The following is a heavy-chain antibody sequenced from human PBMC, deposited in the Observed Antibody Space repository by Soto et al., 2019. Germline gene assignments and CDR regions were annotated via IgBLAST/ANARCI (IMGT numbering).Heavy chain of an antibody. CDR2: FDPEDGET. CDR3: ATANGGYCSGGRCYALHY. D-gene: IGHD2-15*01. V-gene: IGHV1-24*01. CDR1: GYTLTELP. J-gene: IGHJ4*02. Sequence: ASVKVSCEVSGYTLTELPMHWVRQAPGKGLEWMGGFDPEDGETIYAQKFQGRVTMTEDTSTDTAYMELSSLRSEDTAVYYCATANGGYCSGGRCYALHYWGQGTLVTVCS.